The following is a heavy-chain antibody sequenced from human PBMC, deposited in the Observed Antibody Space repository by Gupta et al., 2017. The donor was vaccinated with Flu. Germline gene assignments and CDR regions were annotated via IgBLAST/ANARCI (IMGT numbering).Heavy chain of an antibody. CDR2: IASRSDYL. Sequence: EVRLVDYGGGLVRPGASLRLPWATTGCNFETHSTTGVRKAPGRGLEWVSCIASRSDYLYYAESLEGGVTISRDNARDLVFLLFDSVSTDDTAVYYCATGSGDYSSPFDFWGQGTLVSVSS. V-gene: IGHV3-21*02. J-gene: IGHJ4*02. CDR3: ATGSGDYSSPFDF. D-gene: IGHD1-14*01. CDR1: GCNFETHS.